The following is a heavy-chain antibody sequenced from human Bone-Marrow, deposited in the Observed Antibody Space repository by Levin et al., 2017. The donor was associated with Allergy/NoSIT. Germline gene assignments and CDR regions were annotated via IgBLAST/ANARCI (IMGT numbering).Heavy chain of an antibody. CDR3: ARNVPVTDLGY. CDR2: IYSGGST. Sequence: PGGSLRLSCAASGFTVSNNYMTWVRQAPGKGLEWVSLIYSGGSTYYADSVKGRFTISRDSSKNTLYLQMNSLRAEYTAVYYCARNVPVTDLGYWGRGTLVTVSS. V-gene: IGHV3-53*01. D-gene: IGHD1-14*01. CDR1: GFTVSNNY. J-gene: IGHJ4*02.